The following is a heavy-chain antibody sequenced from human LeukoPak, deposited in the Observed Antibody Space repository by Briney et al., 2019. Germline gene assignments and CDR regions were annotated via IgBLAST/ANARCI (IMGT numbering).Heavy chain of an antibody. D-gene: IGHD2-8*01. Sequence: ASVKVSCKASGYNFISYYMHWVRQAPGQGLEWMGIINASGDSTSYAQKFQDRVTMTRDTSTSTVYMELSSLKSEDTAVYYCAREDVVLVDAVRYYYYGMDVWGQGTTVTVSS. V-gene: IGHV1-46*01. CDR3: AREDVVLVDAVRYYYYGMDV. CDR2: INASGDST. CDR1: GYNFISYY. J-gene: IGHJ6*02.